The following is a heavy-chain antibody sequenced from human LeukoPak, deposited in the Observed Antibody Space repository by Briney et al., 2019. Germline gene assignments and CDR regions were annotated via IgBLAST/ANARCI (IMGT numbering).Heavy chain of an antibody. CDR2: ISSSSSYI. CDR1: GFTFSSYS. Sequence: GGSLRLSCAASGFTFSSYSMNWVRQAPGKGLEWVSSISSSSSYIYYADSVKGRFTISRDNAKNSLYLQMNSLRAEDTAVYYCASPYLSSHADAFDIWGQGTMVTVSS. D-gene: IGHD6-13*01. CDR3: ASPYLSSHADAFDI. V-gene: IGHV3-21*01. J-gene: IGHJ3*02.